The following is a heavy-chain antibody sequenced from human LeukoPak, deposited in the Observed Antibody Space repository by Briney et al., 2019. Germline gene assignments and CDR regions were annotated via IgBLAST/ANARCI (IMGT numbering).Heavy chain of an antibody. D-gene: IGHD2-2*01. V-gene: IGHV1-18*04. J-gene: IGHJ4*02. CDR2: ISGYNGYT. CDR3: ARALPGAYCGTTTCFSDH. Sequence: GASVKVSCKTSGYTFTRYGISWVRQAPGQGLEWMGWISGYNGYTHYAQKVQDRVTLTTDTSTTTAYMELRSLRSDDTAVYYCARALPGAYCGTTTCFSDHWGQGTLVTVSS. CDR1: GYTFTRYG.